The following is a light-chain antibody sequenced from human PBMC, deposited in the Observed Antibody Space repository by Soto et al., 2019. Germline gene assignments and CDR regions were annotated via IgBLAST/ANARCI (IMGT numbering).Light chain of an antibody. CDR3: QQSTTYPIT. Sequence: DIQLTQSPSTLSASVGDRVTITCRASQTINSWLAWYQQKPGKAPKVLIYKASSLESGVPSRFSGSGSGTEFTLTISSLQPDDFATYYCQQSTTYPITFGQGKRLEIK. J-gene: IGKJ5*01. V-gene: IGKV1-5*03. CDR2: KAS. CDR1: QTINSW.